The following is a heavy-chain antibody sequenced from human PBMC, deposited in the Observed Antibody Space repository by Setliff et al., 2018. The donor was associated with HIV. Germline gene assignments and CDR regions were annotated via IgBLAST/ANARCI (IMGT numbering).Heavy chain of an antibody. J-gene: IGHJ4*02. D-gene: IGHD6-19*01. CDR3: ARGGFYSSDYYLLDY. Sequence: PSETLSLTCTVSGGSISSYYWTWIRQPPGKGLEWIGYIYYSGNTNYNPSLKSRVTISVDTSKKQFSLKLDSVTAADTAVYYCARGGFYSSDYYLLDYWGQGTLVTVSS. V-gene: IGHV4-59*01. CDR1: GGSISSYY. CDR2: IYYSGNT.